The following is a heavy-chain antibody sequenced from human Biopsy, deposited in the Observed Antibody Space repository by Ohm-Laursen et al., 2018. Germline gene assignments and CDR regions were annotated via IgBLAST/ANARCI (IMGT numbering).Heavy chain of an antibody. Sequence: TLSLTCTVSGDSIRNYYWSWIRQAPGKGLEWIGYISYSRDTNYNPSLKSRITIPVDTSKNQFSLKLTSVTAADTAVYYCAKHGSGWTGDDAFHIWGQGTMVTVSS. CDR3: AKHGSGWTGDDAFHI. J-gene: IGHJ3*02. D-gene: IGHD6-19*01. CDR2: ISYSRDT. V-gene: IGHV4-59*08. CDR1: GDSIRNYY.